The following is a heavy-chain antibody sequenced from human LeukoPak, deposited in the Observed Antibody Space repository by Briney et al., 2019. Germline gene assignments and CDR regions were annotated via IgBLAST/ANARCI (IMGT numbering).Heavy chain of an antibody. J-gene: IGHJ4*02. CDR1: GFTFSSYA. V-gene: IGHV3-23*01. D-gene: IGHD6-13*01. Sequence: PGGSLRLSCAASGFTFSSYAMNWVRQAPGKGLEWVSAISGSGSSTYYADSVKGRFTISRDNSKNTLFLQMNSLRAEDTAVYYCAKGAAAVTRYFDYWGQGTLVTVSS. CDR2: ISGSGSST. CDR3: AKGAAAVTRYFDY.